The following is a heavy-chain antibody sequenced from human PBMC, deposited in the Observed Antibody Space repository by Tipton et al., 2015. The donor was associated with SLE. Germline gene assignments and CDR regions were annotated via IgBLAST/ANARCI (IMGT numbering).Heavy chain of an antibody. J-gene: IGHJ5*02. CDR2: IYFTGST. CDR3: ARDQQLVQGWFDP. D-gene: IGHD6-13*01. CDR1: GGSISSYY. Sequence: TLSLTCTVSGGSISSYYWSWIRQPPGKGLEWIGYIYFTGSTNYNPSLKSRLTISIDRSQNQFSLRLNSMTAADTAVYYCARDQQLVQGWFDPWGQGTLVTVSS. V-gene: IGHV4-59*12.